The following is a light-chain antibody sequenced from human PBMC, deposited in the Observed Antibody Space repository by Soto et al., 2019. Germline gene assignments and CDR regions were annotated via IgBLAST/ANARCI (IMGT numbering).Light chain of an antibody. CDR3: SAYTARSTLV. Sequence: QSALTQPASVSGSAGQSITIPCSGTMRDVGAYNLVSWYQQHPGTAPKLIIYEVRNRPSGISSRFSGSRSGNTASLTISGLQSEDEGDDYCSAYTARSTLVFGGGTKVTVL. CDR1: MRDVGAYNL. J-gene: IGLJ3*02. V-gene: IGLV2-14*01. CDR2: EVR.